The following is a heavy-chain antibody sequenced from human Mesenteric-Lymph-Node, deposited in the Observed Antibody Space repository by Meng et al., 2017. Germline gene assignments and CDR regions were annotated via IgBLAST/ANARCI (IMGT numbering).Heavy chain of an antibody. J-gene: IGHJ5*02. CDR1: GFTVSSNY. V-gene: IGHV4-34*01. CDR3: ARIKAAVRYCSSTSCYTDTRSFTPTRKQMRDWFDP. D-gene: IGHD2-2*02. Sequence: ESLKISCAASGFTVSSNYMSWVRQAPGKGLEWIGEINHSGSTNYNPSLKSRVTISVDTSKNQFSLKLSSVTAADTAVYYCARIKAAVRYCSSTSCYTDTRSFTPTRKQMRDWFDPWGQGTLVTVSS. CDR2: INHSGST.